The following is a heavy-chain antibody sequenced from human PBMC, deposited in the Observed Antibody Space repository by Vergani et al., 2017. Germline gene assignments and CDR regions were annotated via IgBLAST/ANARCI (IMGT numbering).Heavy chain of an antibody. D-gene: IGHD2-21*01. J-gene: IGHJ4*02. CDR2: IWSKPYGGTT. CDR3: SMDRLDDSYGDFDY. Sequence: EVHLVESGGGLVQPGRSLRLSCSGSGFTLSDYDMHWVRQAPGKGLEWVAFIWSKPYGGTTAYAASVKGRFTISRDDSKSIAYLQMSSLEAEDTAVYYCSMDRLDDSYGDFDYGGQGPLGTV. CDR1: GFTLSDYD. V-gene: IGHV3-49*04.